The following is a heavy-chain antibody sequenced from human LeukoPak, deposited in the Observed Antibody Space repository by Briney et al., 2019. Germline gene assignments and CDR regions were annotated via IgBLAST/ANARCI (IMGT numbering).Heavy chain of an antibody. J-gene: IGHJ4*02. D-gene: IGHD3-22*01. V-gene: IGHV3-53*01. Sequence: HPGGSLRLSCAASGFTVSSNYMNWVRQAPGKGLEWVSLIYSGSTTNYADSVKGRFTISRDNSKNTLYLQMNSLRVEDTAVYYRAKGPRPGSSGYPNLDHWGQGTLVTVSS. CDR3: AKGPRPGSSGYPNLDH. CDR1: GFTVSSNY. CDR2: IYSGSTT.